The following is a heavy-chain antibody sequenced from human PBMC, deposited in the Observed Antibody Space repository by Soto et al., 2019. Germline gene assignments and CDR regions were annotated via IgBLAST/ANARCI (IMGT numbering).Heavy chain of an antibody. CDR2: IKQDGSEK. V-gene: IGHV3-7*01. Sequence: GGSLRLSCAASGFTFSSFWMSWVRQAPGKGLEWVANIKQDGSEKYYVDSVKGRFTISRDSAKNSLYLQMNSLRAEDTAVYYCARVVVLLWFGDLSFPNYMDVWGKGTTVTVSS. D-gene: IGHD3-10*01. J-gene: IGHJ6*03. CDR3: ARVVVLLWFGDLSFPNYMDV. CDR1: GFTFSSFW.